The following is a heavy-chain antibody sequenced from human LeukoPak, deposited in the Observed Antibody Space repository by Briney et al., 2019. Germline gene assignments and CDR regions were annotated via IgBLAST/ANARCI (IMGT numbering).Heavy chain of an antibody. CDR3: ATLSTTVVTRQYYYYMDV. Sequence: GASVKVSCKASGYTFTSYGISWVRQAPGQGLEWMGWISAYNGNTNYAQKLQGRVTMTTDTSTSTAYMELSSLRSEDTAVYYCATLSTTVVTRQYYYYMDVWGKGTTVTVSS. CDR2: ISAYNGNT. D-gene: IGHD4-23*01. J-gene: IGHJ6*03. CDR1: GYTFTSYG. V-gene: IGHV1-18*01.